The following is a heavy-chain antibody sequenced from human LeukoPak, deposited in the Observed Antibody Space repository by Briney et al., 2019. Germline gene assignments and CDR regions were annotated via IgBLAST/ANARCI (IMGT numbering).Heavy chain of an antibody. CDR3: TRRIAVAGKSGSFDY. V-gene: IGHV3-73*01. Sequence: GGSLRLSCAASGFTFSGSAMHWVRQASGKGLEWVGRIRSKANSYATAYAASVKGRFTISRDDSKNTAYLQMNSLKTEDTAVYYCTRRIAVAGKSGSFDYWGQGTLVTVSS. J-gene: IGHJ4*02. D-gene: IGHD6-19*01. CDR2: IRSKANSYAT. CDR1: GFTFSGSA.